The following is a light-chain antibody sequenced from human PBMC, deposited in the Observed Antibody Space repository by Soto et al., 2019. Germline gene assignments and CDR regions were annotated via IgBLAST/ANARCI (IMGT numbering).Light chain of an antibody. Sequence: HSALTQPASVSGSPGQSITISCTGTSSDVGGYNYVSWCQQHPGKAPKLMIYDVSNRPSGVSNRFSGSKSGNTASLTISGLQAEDEADYYCSSYTSSSTLVVFGTGTKLTVL. CDR1: SSDVGGYNY. J-gene: IGLJ1*01. CDR2: DVS. CDR3: SSYTSSSTLVV. V-gene: IGLV2-14*01.